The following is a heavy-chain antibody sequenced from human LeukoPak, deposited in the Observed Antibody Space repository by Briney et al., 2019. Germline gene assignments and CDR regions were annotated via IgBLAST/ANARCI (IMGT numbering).Heavy chain of an antibody. D-gene: IGHD6-19*01. CDR3: ARDLSGWLHYYYYMDV. J-gene: IGHJ6*03. V-gene: IGHV1-18*01. CDR2: ISAYNGNT. CDR1: GYTFTSYG. Sequence: GASVKVSCKASGYTFTSYGISWVRQAPGQGLEWMGWISAYNGNTNYAQKLQGRVTMTTDTSTSTAYMELRSLRSDDTAVYYCARDLSGWLHYYYYMDVWGEGTTVTISS.